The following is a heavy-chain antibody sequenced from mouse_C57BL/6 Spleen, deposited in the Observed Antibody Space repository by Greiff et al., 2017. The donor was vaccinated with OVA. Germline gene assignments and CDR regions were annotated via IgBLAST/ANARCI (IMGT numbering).Heavy chain of an antibody. V-gene: IGHV1-50*01. J-gene: IGHJ4*01. D-gene: IGHD2-5*01. CDR2: IDPSDSYT. CDR1: GYTFTSYW. Sequence: QVQLQQSGAELVKPGASVKLSCKASGYTFTSYWMQWVKQRPGQGLEWIGEIDPSDSYTNYNQKFKGKATLTVDTSSSTAYMQLSSLTSEDSAVYYCARRGYSNYEGYAMDYWGQGTSVTVSS. CDR3: ARRGYSNYEGYAMDY.